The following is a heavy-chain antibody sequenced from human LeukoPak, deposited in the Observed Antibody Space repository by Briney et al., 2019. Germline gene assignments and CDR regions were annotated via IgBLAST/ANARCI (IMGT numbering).Heavy chain of an antibody. CDR1: GYTFTSYA. J-gene: IGHJ4*02. Sequence: ASVKVSCKASGYTFTSYAMNWVRQAPGQGLEWMGWINTNTGNPTYAQGFTGRFVFSLDTSVGTAYLQISSLKAEDTAVYYCARRPAKQWLAGWYFDYWGQGTLVTVSS. CDR3: ARRPAKQWLAGWYFDY. CDR2: INTNTGNP. D-gene: IGHD6-19*01. V-gene: IGHV7-4-1*02.